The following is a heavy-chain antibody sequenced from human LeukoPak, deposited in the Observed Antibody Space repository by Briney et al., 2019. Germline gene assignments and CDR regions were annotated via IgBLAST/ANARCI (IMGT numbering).Heavy chain of an antibody. D-gene: IGHD3-3*01. J-gene: IGHJ6*03. CDR2: IRTNGDI. Sequence: SETLSLTCSVSGGSVRSFHWSWIRQPAGKGLEWIGRIRTNGDIKYNPSLKSRVTVSVDTSKNQFSLKLSSVTAADTAVYYCARGGGVGYYYYYMDVWGKGTTVTVSS. CDR3: ARGGGVGYYYYYMDV. V-gene: IGHV4-4*07. CDR1: GGSVRSFH.